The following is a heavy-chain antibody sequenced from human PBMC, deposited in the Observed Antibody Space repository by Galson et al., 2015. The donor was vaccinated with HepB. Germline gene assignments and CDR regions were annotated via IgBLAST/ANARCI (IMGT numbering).Heavy chain of an antibody. CDR3: TRVGSTPGGWFDP. V-gene: IGHV3-73*01. Sequence: SLRLSCAASGFTFSGSAMHWVRQASGKGLEWVGRIRSKANSYATAYAASVKGRFTISRDDSKNTAYLQMNSLKTEDTAVYYCTRVGSTPGGWFDPWGQGTLVTVSS. J-gene: IGHJ5*02. D-gene: IGHD1-26*01. CDR2: IRSKANSYAT. CDR1: GFTFSGSA.